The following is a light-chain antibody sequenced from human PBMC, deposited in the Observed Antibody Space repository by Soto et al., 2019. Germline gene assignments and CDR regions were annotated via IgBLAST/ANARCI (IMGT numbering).Light chain of an antibody. Sequence: DIVLMQSPGTLSLSPGERATLSCRASQSVSSNYLAWYQQRPGQAPRLLIYDRSSRATGISDRFSGSGSGTDFSLTISSLKPEDFAVYCCQQRNKWLPVCFGGGTKVDIK. V-gene: IGKV3D-20*02. CDR1: QSVSSNY. CDR3: QQRNKWLPVC. CDR2: DRS. J-gene: IGKJ4*01.